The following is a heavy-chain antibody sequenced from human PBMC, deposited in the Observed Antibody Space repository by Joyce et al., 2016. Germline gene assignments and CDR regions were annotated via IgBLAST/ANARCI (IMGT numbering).Heavy chain of an antibody. V-gene: IGHV1-2*02. CDR1: GFTFTAYY. CDR2: INPSSDGT. CDR3: ASNRGGSSFDY. D-gene: IGHD2-15*01. J-gene: IGHJ4*02. Sequence: QVQLVQSGAEVRKPGASVKVSCKASGFTFTAYYTHWVRQAPGQGLEWMGWINPSSDGTKYAQNFQGRVTMTSDTPISTVYMELSRLTSDDTAVYYCASNRGGSSFDYWGQGTLVTVSS.